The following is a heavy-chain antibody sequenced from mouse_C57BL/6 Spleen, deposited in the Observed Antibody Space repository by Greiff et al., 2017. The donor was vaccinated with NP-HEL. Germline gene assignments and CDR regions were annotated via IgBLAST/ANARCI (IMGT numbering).Heavy chain of an antibody. CDR1: GYTFTDYY. D-gene: IGHD2-1*01. J-gene: IGHJ4*01. CDR3: ARRDYGNLYAMDY. V-gene: IGHV1-26*01. CDR2: INPNNGGT. Sequence: VQLQQSGPELVKPGASVKISCKASGYTFTDYYMNWVKQSHGKSLEWIGDINPNNGGTSYNQKFKGKATLTLDKSSSTAYLELRSLTSEDSAVYYCARRDYGNLYAMDYWGQGTSVTVSS.